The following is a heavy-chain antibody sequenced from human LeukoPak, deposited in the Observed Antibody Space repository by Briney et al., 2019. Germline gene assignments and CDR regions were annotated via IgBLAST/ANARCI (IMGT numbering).Heavy chain of an antibody. CDR2: INHSGST. CDR1: GGSISSSRYY. Sequence: SETLSLTCTVSGGSISSSRYYWGWIRQPPGKGLEWIGEINHSGSTNYNPSLKSRVTISVDTSKNQFSLKLSSVTAADTAVYYCARRRGNTVTGRGSNFDYWGQGTLVTVSS. J-gene: IGHJ4*02. CDR3: ARRRGNTVTGRGSNFDY. V-gene: IGHV4-39*07. D-gene: IGHD4-17*01.